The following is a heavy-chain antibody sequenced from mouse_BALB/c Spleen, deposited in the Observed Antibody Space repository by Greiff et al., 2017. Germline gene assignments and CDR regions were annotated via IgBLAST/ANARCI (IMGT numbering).Heavy chain of an antibody. CDR1: GISITTGNYS. V-gene: IGHV3-5*02. Sequence: DVQLQESGPGLVKPSQTVSLTCTVSGISITTGNYSWGRLRQFPGNKLVWIGYIYYSGTITYNPSLTSRTTITRDTSKNQFFLEMNSLTAADTATYYCAREGSNYVFDYWGQGTTLTVSS. D-gene: IGHD2-5*01. CDR2: IYYSGTI. J-gene: IGHJ2*01. CDR3: AREGSNYVFDY.